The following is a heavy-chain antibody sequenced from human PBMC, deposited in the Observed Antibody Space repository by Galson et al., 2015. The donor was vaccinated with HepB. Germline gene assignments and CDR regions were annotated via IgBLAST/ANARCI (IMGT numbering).Heavy chain of an antibody. J-gene: IGHJ4*02. V-gene: IGHV3-23*01. CDR2: LSGTGGGT. CDR1: GFTFSSFA. CDR3: AKSSGIYGGYCDY. Sequence: SPRLPCAASGFTFSSFAMSWLRQAPGKGLEWVSTLSGTGGGTYYADSVRGRFTISRDNSKNTLYLQTNSLRAEDTAIYYCAKSSGIYGGYCDYWGQGTLVTVSS. D-gene: IGHD2-21*01.